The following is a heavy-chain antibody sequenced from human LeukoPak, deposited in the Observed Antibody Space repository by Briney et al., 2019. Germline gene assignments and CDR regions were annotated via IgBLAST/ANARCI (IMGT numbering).Heavy chain of an antibody. V-gene: IGHV3-23*01. D-gene: IGHD6-25*01. CDR1: GFTFSSYA. CDR3: AKDISGRPPYYFDY. J-gene: IGHJ4*02. Sequence: AGGSLRLSCAASGFTFSSYAMSWVRQAPGKGLEWVSAISGSGGSTYYADPVKGRFTISRDNSKNTLYLQMNSLRAEDTAVYYCAKDISGRPPYYFDYWGQGTLVTVSS. CDR2: ISGSGGST.